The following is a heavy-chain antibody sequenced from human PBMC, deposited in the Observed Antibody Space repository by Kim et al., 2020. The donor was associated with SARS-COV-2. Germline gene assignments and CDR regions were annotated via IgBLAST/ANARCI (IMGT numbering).Heavy chain of an antibody. D-gene: IGHD4-17*01. CDR1: GGSISSSSYY. CDR3: ARHGAGDRGMLWGY. Sequence: SETLSLTCTVSGGSISSSSYYWGWIRQPPGKGLEWIGSIYYSGSTYYNPSLKSRVTISVDTSKNQFSLKLSSVTAADTAVYYCARHGAGDRGMLWGYWGQGTLVTVSS. CDR2: IYYSGST. J-gene: IGHJ4*02. V-gene: IGHV4-39*01.